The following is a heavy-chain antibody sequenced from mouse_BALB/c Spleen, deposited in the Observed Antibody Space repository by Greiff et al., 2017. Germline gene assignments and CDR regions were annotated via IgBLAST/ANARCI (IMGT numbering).Heavy chain of an antibody. CDR2: ISYSGST. J-gene: IGHJ3*01. V-gene: IGHV3-2*02. CDR3: ARKGDYGYDGFAY. CDR1: GYSITSDYA. Sequence: VQLKESGPGLVKPSQSLSLTCTVTGYSITSDYAWNWIRQFPGNKLEWMGYISYSGSTSYNPSLKSRISITRDTSKNQFFLQLNSVTTEDTATYYCARKGDYGYDGFAYWGQGTLVTVSA. D-gene: IGHD2-2*01.